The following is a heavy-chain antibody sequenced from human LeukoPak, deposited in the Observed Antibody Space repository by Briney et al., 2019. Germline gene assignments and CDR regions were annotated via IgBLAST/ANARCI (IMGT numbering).Heavy chain of an antibody. Sequence: SETLSLTCTVSGGSVSSGDYYWSWIRQPPGQGLEWIGYIYDSGTTSYNPSLKSRVTISVDTSKNQLSLRLSSVTAADTAVYYCASIAVVAAAIDYWGQGTLVTVSS. V-gene: IGHV4-30-4*01. D-gene: IGHD2-2*01. J-gene: IGHJ4*02. CDR1: GGSVSSGDYY. CDR2: IYDSGTT. CDR3: ASIAVVAAAIDY.